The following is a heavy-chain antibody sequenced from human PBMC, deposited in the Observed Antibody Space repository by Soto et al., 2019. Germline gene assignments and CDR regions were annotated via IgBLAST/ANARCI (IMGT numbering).Heavy chain of an antibody. CDR2: INPNSGGT. Sequence: ASVKASCKACGDGITGCYMQWVRQAPEKGLEWMGWINPNSGGTNYAQKFQGWVTMTRDTSISTAYMELSRLRSDDTAVYYCARDGIVRGPAWGGGNYYYYYMAVWGKGTTVTVSS. V-gene: IGHV1-2*04. D-gene: IGHD3-10*02. J-gene: IGHJ6*03. CDR1: GDGITGCY. CDR3: ARDGIVRGPAWGGGNYYYYYMAV.